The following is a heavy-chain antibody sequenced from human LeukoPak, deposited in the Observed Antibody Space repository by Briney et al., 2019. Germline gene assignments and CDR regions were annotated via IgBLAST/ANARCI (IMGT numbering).Heavy chain of an antibody. V-gene: IGHV3-74*01. CDR1: GFTFSSYW. Sequence: GGSLRLSCAASGFTFSSYWMHWVRQAPGKGLVWVSRINSDGSSTSYADSVRGRFTISRDNAKNTLYLQMNSLRAEDTAVYYCARMVGRYCSSTSCYEPFDYWGQGTLVTVSS. J-gene: IGHJ4*02. CDR2: INSDGSST. D-gene: IGHD2-2*01. CDR3: ARMVGRYCSSTSCYEPFDY.